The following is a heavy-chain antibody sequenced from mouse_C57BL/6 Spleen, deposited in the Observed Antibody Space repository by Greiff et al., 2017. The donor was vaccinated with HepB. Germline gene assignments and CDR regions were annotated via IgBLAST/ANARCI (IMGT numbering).Heavy chain of an antibody. D-gene: IGHD2-4*01. J-gene: IGHJ3*01. CDR3: ARRGDYDPKTWFAY. Sequence: EVQLQQSGPELVKPGASVKISCKASGYTFTDYYMNWVKQSHGKSLEWIGDINPNNGGTSYNQKFKGKATLTVDKSSSTAYMELRSLTSEDSAVYYCARRGDYDPKTWFAYWGQGTLVTVSA. V-gene: IGHV1-26*01. CDR2: INPNNGGT. CDR1: GYTFTDYY.